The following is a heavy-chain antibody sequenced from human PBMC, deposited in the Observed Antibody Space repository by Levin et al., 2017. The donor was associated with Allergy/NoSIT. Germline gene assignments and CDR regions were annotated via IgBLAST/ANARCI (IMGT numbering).Heavy chain of an antibody. J-gene: IGHJ3*01. V-gene: IGHV3-11*01. CDR1: GFTFSDYY. CDR2: ISSSGSTI. D-gene: IGHD5-18*01. CDR3: ARDFSRARGYSYGYGGD. Sequence: GESLKISCAASGFTFSDYYMSWIRQAPGKGLEWVSYISSSGSTIYYADSVKGRFTISRDNAKNSLYLQMNSLRAEDTAVYYCARDFSRARGYSYGYGGDWGQGTMVTVSS.